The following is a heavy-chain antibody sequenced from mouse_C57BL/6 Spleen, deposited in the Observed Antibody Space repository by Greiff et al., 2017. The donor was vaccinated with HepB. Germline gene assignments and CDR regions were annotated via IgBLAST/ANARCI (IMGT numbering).Heavy chain of an antibody. Sequence: QVHVKQSGAELVRPGASVTLSCKASGYTFTDYEMHWVKQTPVHGLEWIGAIDPETGGTAYNQKFKGKAILTADKSSSTAYMELRSLTSEDSAVYYCTRSGYDYGGVFDYWGQGTTLTVSS. V-gene: IGHV1-15*01. D-gene: IGHD2-4*01. CDR1: GYTFTDYE. CDR2: IDPETGGT. CDR3: TRSGYDYGGVFDY. J-gene: IGHJ2*01.